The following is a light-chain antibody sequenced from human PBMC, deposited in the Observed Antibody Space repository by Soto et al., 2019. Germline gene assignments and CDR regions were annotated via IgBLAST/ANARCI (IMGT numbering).Light chain of an antibody. Sequence: DIQMTQSPSSLSASVGDRVTITCRASQSISSFLTWYQQKAGKAPKLLINAASSLQSGVPSRFSGSGSGTDFTLTISSLQPEDFASYYCQQSFSTPPTFGQGTKVEIK. V-gene: IGKV1-39*01. CDR1: QSISSF. CDR2: AAS. CDR3: QQSFSTPPT. J-gene: IGKJ1*01.